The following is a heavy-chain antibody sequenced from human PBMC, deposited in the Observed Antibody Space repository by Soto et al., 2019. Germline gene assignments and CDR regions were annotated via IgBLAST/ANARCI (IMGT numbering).Heavy chain of an antibody. Sequence: SETLSLTCTVSGGSMSSHYWSWIRQPPGKGLEWIAYIYYSGSTNYNPSLRSRVTLSVDTSKSQFSLRVNSVTAADTAVYYCARDQGGTQNFDLWGRGTLVTVSS. J-gene: IGHJ2*01. CDR3: ARDQGGTQNFDL. D-gene: IGHD1-7*01. CDR1: GGSMSSHY. V-gene: IGHV4-59*11. CDR2: IYYSGST.